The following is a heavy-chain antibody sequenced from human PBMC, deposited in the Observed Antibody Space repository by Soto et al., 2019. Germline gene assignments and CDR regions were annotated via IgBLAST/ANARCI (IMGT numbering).Heavy chain of an antibody. CDR1: GGTFSSYA. V-gene: IGHV1-69*01. CDR3: ASLTKPSIADRFAFDI. J-gene: IGHJ3*02. Sequence: QVQLVQSGAEVKKPGSSVKVSCKASGGTFSSYAISWVRQAPGQGLEWMGGIIPIFGTANYAQKFQGRVTITADESTSTAYMELSSLRSEDTAVYYCASLTKPSIADRFAFDIWGQGTMVTVSS. CDR2: IIPIFGTA. D-gene: IGHD6-6*01.